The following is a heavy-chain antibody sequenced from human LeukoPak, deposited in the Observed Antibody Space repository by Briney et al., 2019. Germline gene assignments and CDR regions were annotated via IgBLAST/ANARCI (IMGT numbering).Heavy chain of an antibody. D-gene: IGHD3-10*01. Sequence: GGSLRLSCAASGFTFSSYEMNWVRQAPGKGPEWVSYISSSGSTIYYADSVKGRFTISRDNAKNSLYLQMNSLRAEDTAVYYCARDRGSGSPYYMDVWGKGTTVTISS. CDR2: ISSSGSTI. V-gene: IGHV3-48*03. CDR1: GFTFSSYE. CDR3: ARDRGSGSPYYMDV. J-gene: IGHJ6*03.